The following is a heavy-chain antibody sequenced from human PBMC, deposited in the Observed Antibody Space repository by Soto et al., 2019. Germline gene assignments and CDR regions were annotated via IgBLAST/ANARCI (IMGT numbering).Heavy chain of an antibody. CDR3: ASAAQQGSRTSLFDY. CDR2: IYYSGST. V-gene: IGHV4-39*07. Sequence: LSLTCTVSGGSISSSSYYWGWIRQPPGKGLEWIGSIYYSGSTYYNPSLKSRVTISVDTSKNQFSLKLSSVTAADTAVYYCASAAQQGSRTSLFDYWGQGTLVTVSS. D-gene: IGHD2-2*01. CDR1: GGSISSSSYY. J-gene: IGHJ4*02.